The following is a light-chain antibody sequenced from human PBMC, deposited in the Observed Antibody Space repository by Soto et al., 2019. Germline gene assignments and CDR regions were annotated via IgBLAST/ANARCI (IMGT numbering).Light chain of an antibody. Sequence: DIQMTPSPSTLSASVVDRVTITCRASQSISRWLAWYQQTPGKAPKLLIYEASSLESGVPSRFSGSGSGTDFTLTISRLEPEYFAVYYCQQYGSSGTFGQGTKVEIK. CDR2: EAS. J-gene: IGKJ1*01. V-gene: IGKV1-5*03. CDR1: QSISRW. CDR3: QQYGSSGT.